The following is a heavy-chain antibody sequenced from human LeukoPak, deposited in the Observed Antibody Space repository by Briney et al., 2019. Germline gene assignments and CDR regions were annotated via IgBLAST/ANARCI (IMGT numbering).Heavy chain of an antibody. D-gene: IGHD2-15*01. V-gene: IGHV1-2*06. CDR1: GYTFTGYY. CDR3: ARAVVVVAAHFDY. J-gene: IGHJ4*02. CDR2: INPNSGGT. Sequence: ASVKVSCKASGYTFTGYYMHWVRQAPGQGLEWMRRINPNSGGTNYAQKFQGRVTMTRDTSISTAYMELSRLRSDDTAAHYCARAVVVVAAHFDYWGQGTLVTVSS.